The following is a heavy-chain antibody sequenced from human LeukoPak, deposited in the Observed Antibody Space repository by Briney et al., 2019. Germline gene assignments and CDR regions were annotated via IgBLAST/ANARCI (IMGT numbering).Heavy chain of an antibody. CDR3: ARDIWLVGRSPGESGYEGVLGSSAFDI. J-gene: IGHJ3*02. D-gene: IGHD5-12*01. CDR2: IYYSGST. CDR1: GGSISSYY. Sequence: SETLSLTCTVSGGSISSYYWSWIRQPPGKGLEWIGYIYYSGSTNYNPSLKSRVTISVDTSKNQFSLKLSSVTAADTAVYYCARDIWLVGRSPGESGYEGVLGSSAFDIWGQGTMVTVSS. V-gene: IGHV4-59*01.